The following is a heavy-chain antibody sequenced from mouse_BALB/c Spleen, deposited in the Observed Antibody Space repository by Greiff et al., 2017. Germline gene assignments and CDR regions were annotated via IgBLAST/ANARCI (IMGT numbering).Heavy chain of an antibody. V-gene: IGHV1-87*01. CDR3: ARLGWDEDY. Sequence: VQLQQSGAELARPGASVKLSCKASAYTFTSYWMQWVKQRPGQGLEWIGAIYPGDGDTRYTQKFKGKATLTADKSSSTAYMQLSSLASEDSAVYYCARLGWDEDYWGQGTTLTVSS. J-gene: IGHJ2*01. CDR2: IYPGDGDT. D-gene: IGHD4-1*01. CDR1: AYTFTSYW.